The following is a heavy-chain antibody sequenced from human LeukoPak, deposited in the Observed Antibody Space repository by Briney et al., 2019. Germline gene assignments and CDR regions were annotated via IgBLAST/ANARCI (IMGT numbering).Heavy chain of an antibody. J-gene: IGHJ5*02. CDR3: ARGVDIVATGDWFDP. D-gene: IGHD5-12*01. CDR1: GYTFTSYD. Sequence: ASVKVSCKASGYTFTSYDINWVRQATGQRLEWMGWMNPNSGNTGYAQKFQGRVTITRNTSISTAYMELSSLRSEDTAVYYCARGVDIVATGDWFDPWGQGTLVTVSS. V-gene: IGHV1-8*03. CDR2: MNPNSGNT.